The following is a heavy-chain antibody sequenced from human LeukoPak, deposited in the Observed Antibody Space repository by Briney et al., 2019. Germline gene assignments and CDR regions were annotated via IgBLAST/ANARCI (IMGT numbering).Heavy chain of an antibody. CDR1: GFTFSSYE. CDR2: ISSSGSTI. V-gene: IGHV3-48*03. Sequence: LPGGSLRLSCAASGFTFSSYEMNWVRQAPGKGLEWVSYISSSGSTIYYADSVKGRFTISRDNAKNSLYLQMNSLRAEDTAVYYCARVSSSGWRRFKGNDAFDIWGQGTMVTVSS. CDR3: ARVSSSGWRRFKGNDAFDI. D-gene: IGHD6-19*01. J-gene: IGHJ3*02.